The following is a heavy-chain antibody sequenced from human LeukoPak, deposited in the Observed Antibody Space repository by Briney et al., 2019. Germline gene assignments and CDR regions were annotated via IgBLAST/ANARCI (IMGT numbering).Heavy chain of an antibody. Sequence: SETLSLTCTVSGGSISSSSYYWGWIRQPPGKGLEWIGSIYYSGSTYYNPSLKSRVTISVDTSKNQFSLKLSSVTAADTAVYYCARTGSGYSGFDYWGQGTLVTVSS. CDR2: IYYSGST. V-gene: IGHV4-39*07. CDR1: GGSISSSSYY. J-gene: IGHJ4*02. CDR3: ARTGSGYSGFDY. D-gene: IGHD3-22*01.